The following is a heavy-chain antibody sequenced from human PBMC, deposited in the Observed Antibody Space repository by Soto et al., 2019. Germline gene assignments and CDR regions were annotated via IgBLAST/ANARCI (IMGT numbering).Heavy chain of an antibody. J-gene: IGHJ4*02. CDR2: ISWNSGTI. V-gene: IGHV3-9*01. D-gene: IGHD1-26*01. CDR3: VKREVATITYYFDY. CDR1: GFPFDDYA. Sequence: EVQLVESGGGLVQPGRSLRLSCAASGFPFDDYAMHWVRQTPGKGLEWVSVISWNSGTIDYADSVKGRFTISRDNAKKSLYLQMASLRAEDTGLYDCVKREVATITYYFDYWWQGTQVTVSS.